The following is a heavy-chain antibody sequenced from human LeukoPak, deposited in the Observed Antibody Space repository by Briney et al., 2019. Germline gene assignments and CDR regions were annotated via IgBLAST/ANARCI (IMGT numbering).Heavy chain of an antibody. CDR1: GFTFSSYS. CDR3: ARSSSGWYAPFDP. CDR2: ISSSSSYI. V-gene: IGHV3-21*01. D-gene: IGHD6-19*01. J-gene: IGHJ5*02. Sequence: PGGSLRLSCAASGFTFSSYSMSWVRQAPGKGLEWVSSISSSSSYIYYADSVKGRFTISRDNAKNSLYLQMNSLRAEDTAVYYCARSSSGWYAPFDPWGQGTLVTVSS.